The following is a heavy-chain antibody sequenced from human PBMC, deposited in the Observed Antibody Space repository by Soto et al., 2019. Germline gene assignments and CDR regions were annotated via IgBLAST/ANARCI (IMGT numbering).Heavy chain of an antibody. CDR2: ISSSSSYT. D-gene: IGHD3-22*01. V-gene: IGHV3-21*05. J-gene: IGHJ3*02. CDR3: ASRGDYDSSGYHVFET. CDR1: GFPFSSYE. Sequence: GGSLRLSCAASGFPFSSYEMNWVRQAPGKGLEWVSYISSSSSYTNYADSVKGRFTISRDNAKNSLYLQMNSLRAEDTAVYYCASRGDYDSSGYHVFETSGQGSMVTVSS.